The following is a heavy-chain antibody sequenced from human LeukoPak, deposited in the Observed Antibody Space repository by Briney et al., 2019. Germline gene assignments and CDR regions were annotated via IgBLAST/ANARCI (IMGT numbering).Heavy chain of an antibody. D-gene: IGHD3-3*01. V-gene: IGHV3-23*01. J-gene: IGHJ4*02. CDR1: GFTFSSYG. CDR3: AKDGVLRFLEWFDYYFDY. CDR2: ISGSGGST. Sequence: PGRSLRLSCAASGFTFSSYGMHWVRQAPGKGLEWVSAISGSGGSTYYADSVKGRFTISRDNSKNTLYLQMNSLRAEDTAVYYCAKDGVLRFLEWFDYYFDYWGQGTLVTVSS.